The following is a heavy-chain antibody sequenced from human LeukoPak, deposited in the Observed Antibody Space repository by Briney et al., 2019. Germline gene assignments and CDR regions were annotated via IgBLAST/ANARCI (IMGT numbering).Heavy chain of an antibody. CDR2: INHSGST. CDR3: ARQVGLDYGDYFYYYYYMDV. J-gene: IGHJ6*03. Sequence: SETLSLTCAVYGGSFSGYYWSWIRQPPGKGLEWIGEINHSGSTNYNPSLKSRVTISVDTSKNQFSLKLSSVTAADTAVYYCARQVGLDYGDYFYYYYYMDVWGKGTTVTISS. CDR1: GGSFSGYY. D-gene: IGHD4-17*01. V-gene: IGHV4-34*01.